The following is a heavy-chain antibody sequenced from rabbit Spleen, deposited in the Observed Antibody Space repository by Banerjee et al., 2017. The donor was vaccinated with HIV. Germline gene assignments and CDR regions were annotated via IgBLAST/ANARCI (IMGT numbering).Heavy chain of an antibody. CDR3: ARDLDGVIGWNFGW. D-gene: IGHD1-1*01. Sequence: QQLEESGGGLVKPGASLTLTCTASGFSFSNTYYMCWVRQAPGKGLEWIGYFDPVFGSTYYASWVNGRFTISSHNAQNTLYLQLNSLTAADTATYFCARDLDGVIGWNFGWWGQGTLVTVS. CDR1: GFSFSNTYY. V-gene: IGHV1S7*01. J-gene: IGHJ4*01. CDR2: FDPVFGST.